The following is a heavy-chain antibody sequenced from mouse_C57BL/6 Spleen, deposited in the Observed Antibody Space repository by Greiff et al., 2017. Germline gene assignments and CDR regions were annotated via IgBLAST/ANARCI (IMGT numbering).Heavy chain of an antibody. CDR1: GYTFTDYY. J-gene: IGHJ2*01. Sequence: VQLQQSGPELVKPGASVKISCKASGYTFTDYYMNWVKQSHGKSLEWIGDINPNNGGTSYNQKFKGKATLTVDKSSSTAYMELRSLTSEDSAVYYCARVRGYDEYYFDYWGQGTTLTVSS. D-gene: IGHD2-2*01. V-gene: IGHV1-26*01. CDR3: ARVRGYDEYYFDY. CDR2: INPNNGGT.